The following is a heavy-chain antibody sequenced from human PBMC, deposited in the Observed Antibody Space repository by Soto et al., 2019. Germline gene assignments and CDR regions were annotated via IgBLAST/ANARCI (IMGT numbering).Heavy chain of an antibody. CDR1: GGTFSTYP. V-gene: IGHV1-69*01. D-gene: IGHD6-13*01. Sequence: QVQLVQSGAEVRMPGSSVKVSCKASGGTFSTYPINWVRQAPGQGLEWMGGIIPLFGTTNYAQKFKGRVTITADESTSTGYLELSSLRAEDAAVYYCARGATHGSSLYFWFDPWGQGTLVTVSS. CDR2: IIPLFGTT. CDR3: ARGATHGSSLYFWFDP. J-gene: IGHJ5*02.